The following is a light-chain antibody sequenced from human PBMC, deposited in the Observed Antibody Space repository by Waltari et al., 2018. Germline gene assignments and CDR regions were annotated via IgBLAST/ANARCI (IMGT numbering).Light chain of an antibody. V-gene: IGLV3-10*01. CDR3: YSTDSSDTHRV. CDR2: EDS. J-gene: IGLJ3*02. Sequence: SYELTQPPSVSVSPGQAARNTCSGDALPKKFAYCDQQKTGHAPVLFLYEDSKRPSGIPERFSGSSSGTTATLTLSGAQVEDEGDYYCYSTDSSDTHRVFGGGTKLTVL. CDR1: ALPKKF.